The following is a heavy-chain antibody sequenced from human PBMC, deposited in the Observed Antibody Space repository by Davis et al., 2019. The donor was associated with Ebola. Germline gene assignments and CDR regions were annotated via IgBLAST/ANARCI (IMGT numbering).Heavy chain of an antibody. CDR2: MNPDSANT. CDR1: GYTFTNYD. J-gene: IGHJ4*02. Sequence: ASVKVSCKASGYTFTNYDINWVRQASGQGLEWMGWMNPDSANTGYAPNFQGRVSMTRDTSKSTAYMELSDLTSEDTAVYFCARGRFSSNWWLDYFDYWGQGTLVTVSS. CDR3: ARGRFSSNWWLDYFDY. V-gene: IGHV1-8*01. D-gene: IGHD6-13*01.